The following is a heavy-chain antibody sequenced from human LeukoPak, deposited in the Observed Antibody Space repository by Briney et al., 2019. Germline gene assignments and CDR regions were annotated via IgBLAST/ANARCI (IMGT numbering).Heavy chain of an antibody. V-gene: IGHV3-11*04. CDR1: GFTFSDYY. Sequence: PGGSLRLSCAASGFTFSDYYMSWIRQAPGKGLEWDSYISSSGSTIYYADSVKGRFTISRDNAKNSLYLQMNSLRAEDTAAYYCARHIAVVPAAMSPWGQGTLVTVSS. CDR2: ISSSGSTI. D-gene: IGHD2-2*01. CDR3: ARHIAVVPAAMSP. J-gene: IGHJ5*02.